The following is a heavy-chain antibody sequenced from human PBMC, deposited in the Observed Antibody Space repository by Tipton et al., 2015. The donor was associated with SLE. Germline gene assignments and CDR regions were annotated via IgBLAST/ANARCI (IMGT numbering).Heavy chain of an antibody. CDR3: ARGLNLGWYEGGNSLGY. D-gene: IGHD4-23*01. CDR2: INHSGST. CDR1: GGSFSDYY. J-gene: IGHJ4*02. Sequence: TLSLTCAVYGGSFSDYYWSWVRQPPGKGLEWIGEINHSGSTNYNPSLKSRVTISVDTSKNQFSLKLSSVTAADTAVYYCARGLNLGWYEGGNSLGYWGQGTLVTVSS. V-gene: IGHV4-34*01.